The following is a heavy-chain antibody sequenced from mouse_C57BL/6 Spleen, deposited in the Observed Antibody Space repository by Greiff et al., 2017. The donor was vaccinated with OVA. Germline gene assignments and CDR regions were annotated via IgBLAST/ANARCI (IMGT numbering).Heavy chain of an antibody. CDR2: ISSGGSYT. CDR3: ASHRYDNDGEGFAY. V-gene: IGHV5-6*01. J-gene: IGHJ3*01. D-gene: IGHD2-4*01. Sequence: EVQLMESGGDLVKPGGSLKLSCAASGFTFSSYGMSWVRQTPDKRLEWVATISSGGSYTYYPDSVKGRFTISRDNAKNTLYLQISSLKSEDTAMYNCASHRYDNDGEGFAYWGQGTLVTVSA. CDR1: GFTFSSYG.